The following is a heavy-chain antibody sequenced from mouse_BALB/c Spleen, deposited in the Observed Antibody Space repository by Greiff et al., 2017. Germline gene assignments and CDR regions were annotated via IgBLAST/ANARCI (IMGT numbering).Heavy chain of an antibody. J-gene: IGHJ4*01. V-gene: IGHV1S81*02. CDR1: GYTFTSYW. Sequence: VQLQQPGAELVKPGASVKLSCKASGYTFTSYWMHWVKQRPGQGLEWIGEINPSNGRTNYNEKFKSKATLTVDKSSSTAYMQLSSLTSEDSAVYYCARRDYYRYAMDYWGQGTSVTVSS. D-gene: IGHD2-14*01. CDR3: ARRDYYRYAMDY. CDR2: INPSNGRT.